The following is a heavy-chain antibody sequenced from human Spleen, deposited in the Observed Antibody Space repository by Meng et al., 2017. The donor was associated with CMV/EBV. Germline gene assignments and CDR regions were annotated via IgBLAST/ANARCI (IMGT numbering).Heavy chain of an antibody. V-gene: IGHV1-2*02. J-gene: IGHJ4*02. Sequence: SGSTFTDYYLHWVRQAPGQGLEWMGWINTNSGGTNYAERFQGRVTMTRDTSIRTAYMELSRLISDDTAVFYCARVGSLYCTSTSCYDYWGQGTLVTVSS. CDR3: ARVGSLYCTSTSCYDY. D-gene: IGHD2-2*01. CDR2: INTNSGGT. CDR1: GSTFTDYY.